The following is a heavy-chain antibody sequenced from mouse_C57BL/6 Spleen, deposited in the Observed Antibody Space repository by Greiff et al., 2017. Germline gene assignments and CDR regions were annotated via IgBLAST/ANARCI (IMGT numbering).Heavy chain of an antibody. J-gene: IGHJ3*01. V-gene: IGHV1-50*01. CDR3: DGGGSFAY. Sequence: QVQLQQPGAELVKPGASVKLSCKASGYTFTSYWMQWVKQRPGQGLEWIGEIDPSDGYTNYNQKFKGKATLTVNTSSSTAYMQRRSLTSEDSAVYYCDGGGSFAYWGQGTLVTVSA. CDR1: GYTFTSYW. CDR2: IDPSDGYT.